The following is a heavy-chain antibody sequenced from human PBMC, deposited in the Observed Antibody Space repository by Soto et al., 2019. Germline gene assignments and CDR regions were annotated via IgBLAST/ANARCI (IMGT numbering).Heavy chain of an antibody. CDR3: ARRRIVPDGGYYGLDV. CDR1: GYTFTGYY. CDR2: INPGSGGT. J-gene: IGHJ6*02. Sequence: QVQLVQSGAEGKKPGSSVKVSCKTSGYTFTGYYIHWVRLAPGQRLEWMGWINPGSGGTNFAQKFQGRVTVTRDTSINTAYMELNSLRSDDTAVYYCARRRIVPDGGYYGLDVWGQGTPVTVSS. V-gene: IGHV1-2*02. D-gene: IGHD1-26*01.